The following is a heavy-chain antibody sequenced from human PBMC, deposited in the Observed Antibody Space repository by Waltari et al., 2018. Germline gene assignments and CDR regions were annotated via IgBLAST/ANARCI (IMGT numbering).Heavy chain of an antibody. V-gene: IGHV3-49*03. D-gene: IGHD2-21*02. CDR2: IRSKANGETT. J-gene: IGHJ4*02. CDR3: TRASSNIVVVTRHFDY. CDR1: GFTFGHYG. Sequence: EVQLVESGGGLVQPGRSLRLPCTASGFTFGHYGLNWFRQAPGKGLEWVGFIRSKANGETTDYAASVKGRFSISRDDSKSIAYLQMNNLKVEDTAVYYCTRASSNIVVVTRHFDYWGQGTLVTVSS.